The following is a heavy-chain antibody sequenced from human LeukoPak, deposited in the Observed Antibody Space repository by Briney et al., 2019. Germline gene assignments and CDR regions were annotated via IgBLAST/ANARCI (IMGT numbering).Heavy chain of an antibody. Sequence: PGGSLRLSCAASGFTFSSYGMHWVRQAPGKGLEWVAVIWYDGSNKYYADSVKGRFTISRDNSKNTLYLQMNSLRAEDTAVHYCATRSVYYDSSGYTFDYCGQGTLVTVSS. J-gene: IGHJ4*02. CDR3: ATRSVYYDSSGYTFDY. CDR1: GFTFSSYG. V-gene: IGHV3-33*01. CDR2: IWYDGSNK. D-gene: IGHD3-22*01.